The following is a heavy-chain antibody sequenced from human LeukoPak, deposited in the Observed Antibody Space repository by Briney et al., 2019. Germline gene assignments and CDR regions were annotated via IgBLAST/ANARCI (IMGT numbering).Heavy chain of an antibody. J-gene: IGHJ6*03. CDR2: IYSGGST. D-gene: IGHD5-18*01. Sequence: GGSLRLSCAASGFTVSNNYMTWVRQAPGKGLEWVSLIYSGGSTYYADSVKGRFTISRDNSKNTLYLQMNSLRAEDTAVYYCAKDGVDTAMATPDYYYMDVWGKGTTVTVSS. CDR3: AKDGVDTAMATPDYYYMDV. CDR1: GFTVSNNY. V-gene: IGHV3-66*02.